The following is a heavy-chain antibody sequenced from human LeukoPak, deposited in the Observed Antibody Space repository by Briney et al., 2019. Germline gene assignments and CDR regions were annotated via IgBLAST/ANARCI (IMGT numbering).Heavy chain of an antibody. CDR3: AKGAYCSSTSCYQSGYDY. V-gene: IGHV3-23*01. CDR1: GFSFSSYA. CDR2: ISGSGGST. D-gene: IGHD2-2*01. J-gene: IGHJ4*02. Sequence: PGGSLRLSCAASGFSFSSYAMSWVRQAPGKGLEWVSAISGSGGSTYYADSVKGWFTISRDNSKNTLYLQMNSLRAEDTAVYYCAKGAYCSSTSCYQSGYDYWGQGTLVTVSS.